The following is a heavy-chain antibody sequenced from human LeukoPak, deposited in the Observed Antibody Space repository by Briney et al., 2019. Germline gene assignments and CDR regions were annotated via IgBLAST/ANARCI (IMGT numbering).Heavy chain of an antibody. Sequence: SETLSLTCTVSGGSISSSSYYWGWIRQPPGKGLEWIGSIYYSGSTYYNPSLKSRVTISVDTSKNQFSLKLSSVTAADTAVYYCARSPFKPRRGHFDYWGQGTLVTVSS. CDR1: GGSISSSSYY. V-gene: IGHV4-39*07. J-gene: IGHJ4*02. D-gene: IGHD2/OR15-2a*01. CDR2: IYYSGST. CDR3: ARSPFKPRRGHFDY.